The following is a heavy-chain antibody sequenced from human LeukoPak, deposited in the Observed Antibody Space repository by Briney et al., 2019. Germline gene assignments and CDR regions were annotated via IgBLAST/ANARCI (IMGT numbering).Heavy chain of an antibody. V-gene: IGHV3-30*02. CDR3: AKDSSRSGYYVDY. Sequence: GGSLRLSCTASGFTFSSYGMHWIRQAPGKGLEWVAFIRYGGSNKYYADYVKGRFTISRDNYKNTLYLQMNTVNDEAMAVYSCAKDSSRSGYYVDYWGQGTLVTVSS. CDR2: IRYGGSNK. CDR1: GFTFSSYG. D-gene: IGHD3-3*01. J-gene: IGHJ4*02.